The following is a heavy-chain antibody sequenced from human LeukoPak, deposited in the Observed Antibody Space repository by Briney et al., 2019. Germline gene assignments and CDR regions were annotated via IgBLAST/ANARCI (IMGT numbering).Heavy chain of an antibody. CDR1: GFTFSNRS. Sequence: PGGSLRPSFAAPGFTFSNRSMSRVRQAPGKGLEWVSTIGASDGTTYYADSVKGRFTISRDNSKNTLYLQMNSLRAEDTAIYYCAKLLPNWGQGTLVTVSS. V-gene: IGHV3-23*01. CDR2: IGASDGTT. J-gene: IGHJ4*02. CDR3: AKLLPN.